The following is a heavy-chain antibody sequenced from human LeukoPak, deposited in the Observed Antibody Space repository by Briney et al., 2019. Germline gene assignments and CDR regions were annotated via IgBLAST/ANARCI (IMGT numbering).Heavy chain of an antibody. D-gene: IGHD6-6*01. V-gene: IGHV4-59*01. J-gene: IGHJ4*02. CDR2: TYYSGST. CDR3: ARGQSVAARPFDY. CDR1: GGSFSGYY. Sequence: SETLSLTCAVYGGSFSGYYWSWIRQPPGKGLEWIGYTYYSGSTNYNPSLKSRVTISVDTSKNQFSLKLSSVTAADTAVYYCARGQSVAARPFDYWGQGTLVTVSS.